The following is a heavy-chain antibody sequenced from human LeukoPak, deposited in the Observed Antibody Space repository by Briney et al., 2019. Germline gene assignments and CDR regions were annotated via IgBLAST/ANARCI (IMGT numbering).Heavy chain of an antibody. Sequence: FSHPTDGLTVGNECRCWVRQDQGKRLEWVSVIYSGGSTYYADSVKGRFTISRDNSKNTLYLQMNSLRAEDTAVYYCARHSGYDSMFFDYWGQGTLVTVSS. D-gene: IGHD5-12*01. CDR2: IYSGGST. V-gene: IGHV3-53*01. CDR1: GLTVGNEC. J-gene: IGHJ4*02. CDR3: ARHSGYDSMFFDY.